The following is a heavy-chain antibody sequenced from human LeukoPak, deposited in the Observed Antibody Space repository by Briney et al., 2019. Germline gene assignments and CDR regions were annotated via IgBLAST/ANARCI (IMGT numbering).Heavy chain of an antibody. CDR3: AKVMLYSRTTVTTYAFDI. Sequence: GGSLRLSCAASGFTFSSYAMSWVRQAPGKGLEWVSAISGSGGSTYYADSVKGRFTISRDNSKNTLYLQMNSLRAEDTAVYYCAKVMLYSRTTVTTYAFDIWGQGTMVTVSS. CDR1: GFTFSSYA. D-gene: IGHD4-17*01. V-gene: IGHV3-23*01. CDR2: ISGSGGST. J-gene: IGHJ3*02.